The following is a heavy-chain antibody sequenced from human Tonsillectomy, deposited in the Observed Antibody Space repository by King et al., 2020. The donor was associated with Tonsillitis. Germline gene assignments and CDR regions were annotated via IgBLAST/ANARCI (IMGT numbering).Heavy chain of an antibody. V-gene: IGHV3-15*01. D-gene: IGHD1-20*01. CDR2: IKSKTDGGTT. Sequence: VQLVESGGGLVKPGGSLRLSCAASGFTFSNAWMSWVRQAPGKGLEWVGRIKSKTDGGTTDYAAPVKGRFTISRDDSKNTLYLQMNSLKTEGTAVYYCTTEYNWSDGWFDPWGQGTLVTVSS. CDR3: TTEYNWSDGWFDP. CDR1: GFTFSNAW. J-gene: IGHJ5*02.